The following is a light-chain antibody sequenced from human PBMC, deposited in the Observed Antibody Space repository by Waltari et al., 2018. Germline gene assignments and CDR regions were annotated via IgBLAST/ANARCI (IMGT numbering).Light chain of an antibody. CDR2: EVS. J-gene: IGLJ3*02. V-gene: IGLV2-8*01. CDR1: SSDVGGYNY. Sequence: QSALTQPPSASGSPGQSVTISCTGTSSDVGGYNYVSWYQQHPGKAPKLVIYEVSKRPSGVPDRFSGSNAGNTASLTVSGLQADDEADYRCTSYAGNYRGVFGGGTKLTVL. CDR3: TSYAGNYRGV.